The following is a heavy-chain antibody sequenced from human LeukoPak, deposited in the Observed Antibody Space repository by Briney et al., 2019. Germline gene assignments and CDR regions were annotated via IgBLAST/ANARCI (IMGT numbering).Heavy chain of an antibody. CDR3: ARDVSGNYSFDP. Sequence: GGSLRLSCAASGFTVSSNYMSWVRQAPGTGLEWVSVIYSGGSTYYADSVKGRFTISRDNSKNTLYLQMNSLRAEDTAVYYCARDVSGNYSFDPWGQGTLVTVSS. CDR1: GFTVSSNY. D-gene: IGHD1-26*01. CDR2: IYSGGST. J-gene: IGHJ5*02. V-gene: IGHV3-53*01.